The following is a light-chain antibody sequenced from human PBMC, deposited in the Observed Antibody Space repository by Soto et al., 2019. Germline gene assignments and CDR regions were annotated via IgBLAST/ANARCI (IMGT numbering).Light chain of an antibody. V-gene: IGLV1-51*02. CDR1: SSNIGSDF. CDR2: ENN. J-gene: IGLJ3*02. CDR3: AAWDTSLSGGV. Sequence: QSVLTQPPSVSAAPGQKVTISCSGSSSNIGSDFVSWYQQLPGTAPHLLIYENNKRPSGIPDRFSGSKSATSATLGITGLQTGDEADYCCAAWDTSLSGGVFGGGTKPTVL.